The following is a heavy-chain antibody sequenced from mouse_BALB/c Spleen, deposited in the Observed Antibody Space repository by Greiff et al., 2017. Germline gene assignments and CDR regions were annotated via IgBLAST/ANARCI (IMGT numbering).Heavy chain of an antibody. Sequence: VQLQQSGPELVKPGASVKISCKASGYTFTDYNMHWVKQSHGKSLEWIGYIYPYNGGTGYNQKFKSKATLTVDNSSSTAYMELRSLTSEDSAVYYCARHGSSYVGWYFDVWGAGTTVTVSS. CDR1: GYTFTDYN. CDR3: ARHGSSYVGWYFDV. J-gene: IGHJ1*01. CDR2: IYPYNGGT. D-gene: IGHD1-1*01. V-gene: IGHV1S29*02.